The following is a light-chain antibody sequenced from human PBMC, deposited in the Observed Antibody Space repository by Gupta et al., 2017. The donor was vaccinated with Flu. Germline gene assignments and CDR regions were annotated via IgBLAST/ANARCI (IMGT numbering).Light chain of an antibody. J-gene: IGKJ1*01. CDR3: HQYDSAPWT. V-gene: IGKV3-20*01. CDR2: AVS. CDR1: QSVSSNN. Sequence: EIVLTQSPGTLSLSPGGGATLSCRASQSVSSNNLAWYQQKPGQAPRLLISAVSSRATGIPDRYGGSGSGTDFTLSITRVEPEDSAVYYCHQYDSAPWTSGQGTKVEIK.